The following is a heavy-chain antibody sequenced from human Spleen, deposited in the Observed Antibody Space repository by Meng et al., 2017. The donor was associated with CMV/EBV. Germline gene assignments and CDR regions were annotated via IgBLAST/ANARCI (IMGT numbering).Heavy chain of an antibody. CDR1: GFTFNNYW. CDR2: IKQDGSEK. J-gene: IGHJ4*02. D-gene: IGHD3-22*01. CDR3: VRDADS. V-gene: IGHV3-7*01. Sequence: GESLKISCATTGFTFNNYWMTWVRQAPGKGLEWVANIKQDGSEKYYMDSVKGRFTISRDNAKNSLNLQMNSLRAEDTAVYYCVRDADSWGQGTLVTVSS.